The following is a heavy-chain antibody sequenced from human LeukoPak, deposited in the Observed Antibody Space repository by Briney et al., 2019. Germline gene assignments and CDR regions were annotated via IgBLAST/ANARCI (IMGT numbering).Heavy chain of an antibody. CDR3: ARGSGDYVWRSYRPIHLDS. D-gene: IGHD3-16*02. V-gene: IGHV1-69*01. CDR1: GGTFSTSA. Sequence: SVKVSCMASGGTFSTSAISWVRQAPGQGLEWMGGIIPMFGTADYAQKFQGRVTITADESTTTAYMDLSSLRSEDTAVYYCARGSGDYVWRSYRPIHLDSWGQGTLVTVSS. CDR2: IIPMFGTA. J-gene: IGHJ4*02.